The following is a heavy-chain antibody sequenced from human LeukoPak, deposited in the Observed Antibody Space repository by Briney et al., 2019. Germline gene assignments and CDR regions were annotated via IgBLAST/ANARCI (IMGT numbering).Heavy chain of an antibody. D-gene: IGHD1-7*01. CDR2: LYYSGST. Sequence: SETLSLTCIVSGASISTYYWTWIRQPPGRGLEWIGDLYYSGSTNYNPSLESRVTISIDTSKNQFSLKLSSVTAADTAVYYCARVRLELPGGRRRVYFDYWGQGTLVTVSS. J-gene: IGHJ4*02. V-gene: IGHV4-59*12. CDR1: GASISTYY. CDR3: ARVRLELPGGRRRVYFDY.